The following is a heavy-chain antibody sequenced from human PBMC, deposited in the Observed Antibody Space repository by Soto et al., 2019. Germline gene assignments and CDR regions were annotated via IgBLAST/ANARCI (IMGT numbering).Heavy chain of an antibody. CDR2: ISSSSSYI. CDR1: GFTFSSYS. J-gene: IGHJ5*02. Sequence: GGSLRLSCAASGFTFSSYSMNWVRQAPGKGLEWVSSISSSSSYIYYADSVKGRFTISRDNAKNSLYLQMNSLRAEDTAVYYCARDLRYCSGGSCSTGFDPWGQGTLVTVSS. CDR3: ARDLRYCSGGSCSTGFDP. D-gene: IGHD2-15*01. V-gene: IGHV3-21*01.